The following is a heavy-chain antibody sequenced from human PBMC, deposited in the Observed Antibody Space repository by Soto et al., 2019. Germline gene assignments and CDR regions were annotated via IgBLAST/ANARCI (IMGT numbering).Heavy chain of an antibody. Sequence: GGSLRLSCAASGFSFSTYSMNWVRQAPGKGLEWVSSISSRSDTYYADSVKGRFTISRDNSKNTLYLQMNSLRAEDTAVYYCARDRRWYYDFWSGYYLHYYYYGMDVWGQGTTVTVSS. CDR2: ISSRSDT. CDR3: ARDRRWYYDFWSGYYLHYYYYGMDV. J-gene: IGHJ6*02. CDR1: GFSFSTYS. D-gene: IGHD3-3*01. V-gene: IGHV3-21*01.